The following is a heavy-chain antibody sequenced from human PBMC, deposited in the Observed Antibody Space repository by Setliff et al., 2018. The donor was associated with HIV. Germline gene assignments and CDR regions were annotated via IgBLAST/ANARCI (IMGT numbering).Heavy chain of an antibody. CDR1: GGTFSSYA. J-gene: IGHJ4*02. CDR2: IIPIFGTA. V-gene: IGHV1-69*05. Sequence: SVKVSCKASGGTFSSYAISWVRQAPGQGLEWMGGIIPIFGTANYAQKFQGRVTITTDESTSTAYMELSSLRSDDTAVYYCARTDYGGNSGGNYFDYWGQGSLVTVSS. D-gene: IGHD4-17*01. CDR3: ARTDYGGNSGGNYFDY.